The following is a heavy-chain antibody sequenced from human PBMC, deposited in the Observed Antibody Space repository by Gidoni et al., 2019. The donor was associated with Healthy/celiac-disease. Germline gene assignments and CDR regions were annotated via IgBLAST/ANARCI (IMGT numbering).Heavy chain of an antibody. Sequence: QVQLVQSGAEVKKPGASVKVSCKASGYTFTSSGISWVRQAPGQGLEWMGWISAYNGNTNDAQKLQGRVTMTTDTSTSTAYMELRSLRSDDTAVYYGARDRPYYYDSSGSDIWGQGTMVTVAS. CDR1: GYTFTSSG. CDR2: ISAYNGNT. J-gene: IGHJ3*02. CDR3: ARDRPYYYDSSGSDI. D-gene: IGHD3-22*01. V-gene: IGHV1-18*01.